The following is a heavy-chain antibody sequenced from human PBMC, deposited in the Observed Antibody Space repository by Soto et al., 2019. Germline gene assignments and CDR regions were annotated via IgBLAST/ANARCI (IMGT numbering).Heavy chain of an antibody. D-gene: IGHD3-3*01. Sequence: EEQILEYGGGLVHPGGSLRLSWVASGFTLTNYAMHWVRQTPGKGLEWVAAMSDSGDSTSYADSVKGRFTIFRDSSRNTLYRQMSGLRAEDTALYYCAKSNYDFWSSYGYWGQGTLVTVSS. V-gene: IGHV3-23*01. CDR1: GFTLTNYA. CDR3: AKSNYDFWSSYGY. J-gene: IGHJ4*02. CDR2: MSDSGDST.